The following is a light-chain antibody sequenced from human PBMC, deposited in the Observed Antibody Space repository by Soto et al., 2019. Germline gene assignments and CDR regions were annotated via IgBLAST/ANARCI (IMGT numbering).Light chain of an antibody. V-gene: IGKV3-20*01. CDR1: QSVSSSY. CDR2: GAS. J-gene: IGKJ1*01. Sequence: EIVLTQSPGTLSLSPGERATLSCRASQSVSSSYLAWYQQKPGQAPRLLIYGASSRATGIPDRFSGSGSGTHFTLTISRLEPEDFIVYYCQQYGSSWTFGQGTKVEIK. CDR3: QQYGSSWT.